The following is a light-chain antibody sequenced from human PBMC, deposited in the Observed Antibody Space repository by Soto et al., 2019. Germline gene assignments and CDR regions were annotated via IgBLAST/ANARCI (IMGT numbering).Light chain of an antibody. Sequence: QSALTQPASVSESPGQSIIISCTGTSGDVGGYNYVSWYQQHPGKAPKLMIYDVNNRPSGVSNRFSGSKSGNTASLTISGLQAEDEADYYCSSYTTTSTPIFGGGTKLTVL. CDR3: SSYTTTSTPI. V-gene: IGLV2-14*01. CDR1: SGDVGGYNY. CDR2: DVN. J-gene: IGLJ2*01.